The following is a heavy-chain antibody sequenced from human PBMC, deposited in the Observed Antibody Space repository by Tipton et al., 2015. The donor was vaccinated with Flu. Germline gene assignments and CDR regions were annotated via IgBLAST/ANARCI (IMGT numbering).Heavy chain of an antibody. Sequence: TLSLTCTVSDGSISSSSYYWGWIRQPPGKGLEWIGSIYYSGSTYYNPSLKSRVTISVDTSKNQFSLKLSSVTAADTAVYYCASGAVAANYYYGMDVWGQGTTVTVSS. D-gene: IGHD6-19*01. CDR3: ASGAVAANYYYGMDV. J-gene: IGHJ6*02. V-gene: IGHV4-39*07. CDR2: IYYSGST. CDR1: DGSISSSSYY.